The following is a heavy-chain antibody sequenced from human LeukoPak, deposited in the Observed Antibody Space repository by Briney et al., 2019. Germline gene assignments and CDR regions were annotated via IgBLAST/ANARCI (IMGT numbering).Heavy chain of an antibody. CDR2: ISSSSTYI. Sequence: GGSLRLSCAASGFTFSTYGMSWVRQAPGKGLEWVSSISSSSTYIYYADSVKGQFTISRDNAKNSLYLQMNSLRAEDTAVYYCARGSGSYYRGVDYWGQGTLVTVSS. CDR1: GFTFSTYG. CDR3: ARGSGSYYRGVDY. D-gene: IGHD1-26*01. J-gene: IGHJ4*02. V-gene: IGHV3-21*01.